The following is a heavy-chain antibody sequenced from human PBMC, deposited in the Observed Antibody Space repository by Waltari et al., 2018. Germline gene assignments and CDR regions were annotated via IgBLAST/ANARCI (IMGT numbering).Heavy chain of an antibody. J-gene: IGHJ4*02. CDR3: AREGGIGCSSTSCYSLGFDY. D-gene: IGHD2-2*01. CDR1: GGSISSYY. Sequence: QVQLQESDPGLVKPSETLSLTCTVSGGSISSYYWSWIRQPAGKGLEWIGRIYTSGSTNYNPSLKSRVTMSVDTSKNQFSLKLSSVTAADTAVYYCAREGGIGCSSTSCYSLGFDYWGQGTLVTVSS. CDR2: IYTSGST. V-gene: IGHV4-4*07.